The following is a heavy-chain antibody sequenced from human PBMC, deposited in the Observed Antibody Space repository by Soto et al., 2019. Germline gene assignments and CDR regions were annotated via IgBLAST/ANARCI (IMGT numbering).Heavy chain of an antibody. CDR1: GYTFTGYY. CDR3: ARVIAAAAREVSWFDP. V-gene: IGHV1-2*02. CDR2: INPNSGGT. J-gene: IGHJ5*02. D-gene: IGHD6-13*01. Sequence: ASVKVSCKTSGYTFTGYYMHWVRQAPGQGLEWMGWINPNSGGTNYAQKFQGRVTMTRDTSISTAYMELSRLRSDDTAVYYCARVIAAAAREVSWFDPWGQGTLVPVSS.